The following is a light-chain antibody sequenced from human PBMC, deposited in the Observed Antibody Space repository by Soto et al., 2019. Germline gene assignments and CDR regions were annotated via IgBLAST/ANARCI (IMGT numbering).Light chain of an antibody. CDR3: ALYMGGGIWV. J-gene: IGLJ3*02. CDR2: TTS. Sequence: QAVVTQEPSFSVSPGGTVTLTCGLTSGSVSSSYYPRWSQQTPGQAPRSLIYTTSTRSSGVPDRFSGSILGNKAALIITGAQADDEAHYYCALYMGGGIWVFGGGTKLTVL. CDR1: SGSVSSSYY. V-gene: IGLV8-61*01.